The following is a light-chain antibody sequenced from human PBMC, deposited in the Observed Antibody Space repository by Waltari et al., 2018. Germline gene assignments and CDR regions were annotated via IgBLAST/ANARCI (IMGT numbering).Light chain of an antibody. CDR2: GAS. CDR1: QSVSSN. CDR3: QQYNNWPLPT. J-gene: IGKJ1*01. V-gene: IGKV3-15*01. Sequence: EIVMTQSPATLSVSPGESAPLSCRSSQSVSSNLAWYQQKPGQAPRLLIYGASTRATGIPARFSGSGSGTEFTLTISSLQSEDFAVYYCQQYNNWPLPTFGQGTKVEIK.